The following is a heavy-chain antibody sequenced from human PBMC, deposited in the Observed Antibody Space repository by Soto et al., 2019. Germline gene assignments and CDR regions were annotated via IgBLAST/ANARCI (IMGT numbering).Heavy chain of an antibody. CDR2: ISGGSSVT. D-gene: IGHD3-10*01. V-gene: IGHV3-23*01. CDR1: GFTVSIYA. J-gene: IGHJ4*02. Sequence: VGSLTLSCAASGFTVSIYAMSGVRQAPGKGLEWVSTISGGSSVTYYGDSVKGRFTISRDNAKKTLFLQLNRLSAEDTATYYCAKVLSKNYYYPFDFWGQGTQVTVSS. CDR3: AKVLSKNYYYPFDF.